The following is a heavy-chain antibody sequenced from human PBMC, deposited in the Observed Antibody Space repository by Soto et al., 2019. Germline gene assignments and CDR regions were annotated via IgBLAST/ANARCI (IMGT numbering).Heavy chain of an antibody. V-gene: IGHV4-31*03. CDR3: ARESYDFWSGYRNYYYYYMDV. J-gene: IGHJ6*03. CDR1: GGSISSGGYY. CDR2: IYYSGST. D-gene: IGHD3-3*01. Sequence: PSETLSLTCTVSGGSISSGGYYWSWIRQHPGKGLEWIGYIYYSGSTYYNPSLKSRVTISVDTSKNQFSLKLSTVTAGDTAVYYCARESYDFWSGYRNYYYYYMDVWGKGTTVTVSS.